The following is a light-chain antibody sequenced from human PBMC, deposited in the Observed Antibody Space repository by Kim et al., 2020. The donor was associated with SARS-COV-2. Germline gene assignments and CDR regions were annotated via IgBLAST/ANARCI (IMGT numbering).Light chain of an antibody. Sequence: SYELTQPPSVSVSPGQTASITCSGDKLGDKYACWYQQKPGQSPVLVIYQDSKRPSGILERLSGSNSGTTATLTISGTQAMDEADYYCQVWASSTGVFAGG. CDR1: KLGDKY. CDR2: QDS. CDR3: QVWASSTGV. J-gene: IGLJ2*01. V-gene: IGLV3-1*01.